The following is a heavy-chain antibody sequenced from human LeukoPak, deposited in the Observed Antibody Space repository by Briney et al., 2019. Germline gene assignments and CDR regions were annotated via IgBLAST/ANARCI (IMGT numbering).Heavy chain of an antibody. CDR3: ARAKGYYYGSGHAFDI. Sequence: ASVKVSCKASGYTFTSYGISWVRQAPGQGLEWMGWISAYNGNTNYAQKLQGRVTMTTDTSTSTAYMELRSLRSDDTAVYYCARAKGYYYGSGHAFDIWGQGTMVTVSS. J-gene: IGHJ3*02. CDR2: ISAYNGNT. CDR1: GYTFTSYG. V-gene: IGHV1-18*01. D-gene: IGHD3-10*01.